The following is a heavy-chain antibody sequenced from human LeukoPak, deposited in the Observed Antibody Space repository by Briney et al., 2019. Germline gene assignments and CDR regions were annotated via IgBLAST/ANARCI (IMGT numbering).Heavy chain of an antibody. CDR2: IYYTGGT. CDR1: GDSITSGSYY. J-gene: IGHJ4*02. CDR3: AREVYGGNSAFDY. D-gene: IGHD4-23*01. V-gene: IGHV4-31*03. Sequence: SETLSLTCTVSGDSITSGSYYWAWIRQHPGKGLEWIGYIYYTGGTHYNPSLKSRLTISVDTSENHFSLKLSSVTAADTAVYYCAREVYGGNSAFDYWGQGTLVTVSS.